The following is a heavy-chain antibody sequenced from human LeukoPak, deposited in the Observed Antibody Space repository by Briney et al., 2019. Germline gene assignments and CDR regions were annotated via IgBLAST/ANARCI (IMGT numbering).Heavy chain of an antibody. CDR1: GYTFTSYG. D-gene: IGHD5-18*01. V-gene: IGHV1-69*05. Sequence: SVKVSCKASGYTFTSYGISWVRQAPGQGLEWMGRIIPIFGTANYAQKFQGRVTITTDESTSTAYMELSSLRSEDTAVYYCSLTRRYSYGPNIDYWGQGTLVTVSS. CDR3: SLTRRYSYGPNIDY. CDR2: IIPIFGTA. J-gene: IGHJ4*02.